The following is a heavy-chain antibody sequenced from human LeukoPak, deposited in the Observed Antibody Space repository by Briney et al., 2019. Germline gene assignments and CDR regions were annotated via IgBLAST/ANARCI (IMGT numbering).Heavy chain of an antibody. Sequence: PGGSLRLSCAASGFTFTRNSMNWVRQAPGKGLEWVSYISSSGTTKYYADSVKGRFTISRDNVKNSLYLQMNSLRDEDTAVYYCAVEGYCSGGSCYTNWFDSWGQGTLVTVSS. J-gene: IGHJ5*01. CDR1: GFTFTRNS. V-gene: IGHV3-48*02. CDR3: AVEGYCSGGSCYTNWFDS. D-gene: IGHD2-15*01. CDR2: ISSSGTTK.